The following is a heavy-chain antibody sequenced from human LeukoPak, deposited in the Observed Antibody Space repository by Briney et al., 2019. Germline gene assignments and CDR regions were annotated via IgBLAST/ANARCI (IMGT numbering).Heavy chain of an antibody. CDR1: GYTFISYD. J-gene: IGHJ4*02. Sequence: ASVKVSCKASGYTFISYDISWVRQAPGKGLEWMGGFDPEDGETIYAQKFQGRVTMTEDTSTDTAYMELSSLRSEDTAVYYCATYHGVIVALGYWGQGTLVTVSS. V-gene: IGHV1-24*01. CDR3: ATYHGVIVALGY. D-gene: IGHD5-12*01. CDR2: FDPEDGET.